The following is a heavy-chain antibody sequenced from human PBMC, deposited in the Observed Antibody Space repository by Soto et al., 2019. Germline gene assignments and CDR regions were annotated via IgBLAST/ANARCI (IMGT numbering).Heavy chain of an antibody. J-gene: IGHJ4*02. Sequence: PGGSLRLSCAASGFTFSSYGMHWVRQAPGKGLEWVAVISNDGSNKYYADSVKGRFTISRDNSKNTLYLQMNSLRAEDTAVYYCAKDPRVYSSGWPYFDYWGQGTLVTVS. CDR1: GFTFSSYG. CDR2: ISNDGSNK. V-gene: IGHV3-30*18. D-gene: IGHD6-19*01. CDR3: AKDPRVYSSGWPYFDY.